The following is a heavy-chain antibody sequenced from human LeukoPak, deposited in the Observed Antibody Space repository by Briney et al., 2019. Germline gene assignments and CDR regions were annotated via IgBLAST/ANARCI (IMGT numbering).Heavy chain of an antibody. Sequence: PGGSLRLSCAPSGFTFSNHGMHWVRQAPGKGLEWVAIISSDGSGKYYAHSVEGRFTISRDNSKNTLYLQMDSLRAEDTAVYYCARDRAWNYFDSWGQGTLVTVSP. J-gene: IGHJ4*02. CDR2: ISSDGSGK. CDR3: ARDRAWNYFDS. V-gene: IGHV3-30*03. CDR1: GFTFSNHG. D-gene: IGHD3-3*01.